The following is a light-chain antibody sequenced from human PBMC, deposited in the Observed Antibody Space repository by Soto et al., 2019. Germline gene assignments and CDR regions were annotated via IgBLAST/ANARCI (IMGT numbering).Light chain of an antibody. CDR1: QSISSG. CDR3: QQYNSYWT. V-gene: IGKV1-5*03. Sequence: DIQMTQSPSTLSASVGDRVTITCRASQSISSGLAWYQQKPGKAPKLLIYKASSLESGVPSRFSGSGSGTEFTLTISSLQPDDFATYYCQQYNSYWTFGPGTKVEIK. J-gene: IGKJ1*01. CDR2: KAS.